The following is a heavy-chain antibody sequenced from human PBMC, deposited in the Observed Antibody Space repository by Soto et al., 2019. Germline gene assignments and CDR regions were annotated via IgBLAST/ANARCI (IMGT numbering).Heavy chain of an antibody. V-gene: IGHV3-33*01. Sequence: GGSLSLSCAASGFTFSSYGMHWVRQAPGKGLEWVAVIWYDGSNKYYADSVKGRFTISRDNSKNTLYLQMNSLRAGDTAVYYCAREDVDTAMVDGYYYYGMDVWGQGTTVTVSS. CDR2: IWYDGSNK. D-gene: IGHD5-18*01. J-gene: IGHJ6*02. CDR1: GFTFSSYG. CDR3: AREDVDTAMVDGYYYYGMDV.